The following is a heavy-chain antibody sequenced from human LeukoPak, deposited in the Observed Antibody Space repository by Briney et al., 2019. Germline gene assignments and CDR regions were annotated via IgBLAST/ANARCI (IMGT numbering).Heavy chain of an antibody. CDR2: IXFSWLNI. J-gene: IGHJ4*02. Sequence: IXFSWLNIYYEDSVKGRFTISRENDKKSLYLQMNRLRAEDTGVYYCARDTPPHRVVPAAADYWGQGTLVTVSS. V-gene: IGHV3-21*01. CDR3: ARDTPPHRVVPAAADY. D-gene: IGHD2-2*01.